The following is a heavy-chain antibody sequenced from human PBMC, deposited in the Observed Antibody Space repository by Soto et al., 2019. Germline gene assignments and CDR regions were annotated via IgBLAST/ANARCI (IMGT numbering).Heavy chain of an antibody. Sequence: GGSLRLSCAASGFTVSLNCMSWVRQAPGKGLEWVSVIYTGGSTYYADSVKGRFTISRDNSKNTLYLQMNSLRAEDTAVYYCAGGSKWNDAFDIWGQGTMVTVSS. D-gene: IGHD1-1*01. CDR3: AGGSKWNDAFDI. CDR1: GFTVSLNC. CDR2: IYTGGST. J-gene: IGHJ3*02. V-gene: IGHV3-66*01.